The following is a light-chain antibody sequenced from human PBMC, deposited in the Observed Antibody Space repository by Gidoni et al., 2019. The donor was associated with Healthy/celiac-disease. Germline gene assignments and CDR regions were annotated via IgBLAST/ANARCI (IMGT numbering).Light chain of an antibody. CDR2: SNN. CDR3: AAWDDSLNGGV. V-gene: IGLV1-44*01. Sequence: QSVLTQPPSESGTPGQRVTISCSGSSSNIGSNTVNWYQQLQGTAPKLLIYSNNQRPSGVPDRFSGSKSGTSASLAISGLQSEDEADYYCAAWDDSLNGGVFGTGTKVTVL. CDR1: SSNIGSNT. J-gene: IGLJ1*01.